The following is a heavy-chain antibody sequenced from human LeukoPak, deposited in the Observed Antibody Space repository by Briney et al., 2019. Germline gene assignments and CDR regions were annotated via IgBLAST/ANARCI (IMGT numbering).Heavy chain of an antibody. D-gene: IGHD5-12*01. CDR1: GFTFSSYA. CDR2: IRYDGSNK. V-gene: IGHV3-30*02. J-gene: IGHJ4*02. CDR3: AKDTSGYDRSLDY. Sequence: GGSLRLSCAASGFTFSSYAMSWVRQAPGKGLEWVAFIRYDGSNKYYADSVKGRFTISRDNSKNTLYLQMNSLSAEDTAVYYCAKDTSGYDRSLDYWGQGTLVTVSS.